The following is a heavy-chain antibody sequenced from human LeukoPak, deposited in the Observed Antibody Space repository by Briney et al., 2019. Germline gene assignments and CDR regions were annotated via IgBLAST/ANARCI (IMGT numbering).Heavy chain of an antibody. CDR2: IYYSGNT. Sequence: SETLSLTCTVSGGSISSYYWNWIRQPPGKGLEWIGYIYYSGNTNYNPSLKSRATISVDKSKNQFSLKLSSVTAADTAVYYCARYSGSYTRVFDYWGQGALVTVSS. CDR1: GGSISSYY. J-gene: IGHJ4*02. D-gene: IGHD1-26*01. CDR3: ARYSGSYTRVFDY. V-gene: IGHV4-59*01.